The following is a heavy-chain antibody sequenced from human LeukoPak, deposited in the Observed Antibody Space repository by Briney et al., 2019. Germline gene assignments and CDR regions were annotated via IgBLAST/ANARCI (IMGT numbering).Heavy chain of an antibody. J-gene: IGHJ4*02. V-gene: IGHV3-30-3*01. Sequence: PGGSLRLSCAASGFTFSSYAMHWVRQAPGKGLEWVAVISYDGSNKYYADSVKGRFTISRDNSKNTLYLQMNSLRAEDTAVYYCARDSGPRETYFDYWGQGTLVTVSS. D-gene: IGHD6-6*01. CDR2: ISYDGSNK. CDR1: GFTFSSYA. CDR3: ARDSGPRETYFDY.